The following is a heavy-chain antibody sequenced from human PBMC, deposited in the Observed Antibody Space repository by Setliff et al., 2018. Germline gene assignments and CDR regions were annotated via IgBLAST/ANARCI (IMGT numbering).Heavy chain of an antibody. J-gene: IGHJ4*02. CDR3: VRGSAYSSGSFDC. D-gene: IGHD3-22*01. Sequence: GGSLRLSCAASEFTLSTYWIHWVRQAPRKGLVWVSRINSDGSTTTYADSVKGRFTISRDNGKNTVYLQMNSLRAEDTAMYYCVRGSAYSSGSFDCWGQGALVTVSS. CDR2: INSDGSTT. V-gene: IGHV3-74*01. CDR1: EFTLSTYW.